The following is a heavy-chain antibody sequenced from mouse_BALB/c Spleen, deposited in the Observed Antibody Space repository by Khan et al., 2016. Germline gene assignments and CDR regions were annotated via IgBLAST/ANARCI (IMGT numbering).Heavy chain of an antibody. Sequence: EVQLQESGPGLVKPSQSLSLTYTVTGYSITSDYAWNWIRQFPGNKLEWMGYISYSGSTSYNPSLKSRISITRDTSKNQFFLQLNSVTTEDTATYYCARYYRYDFDYWGQGTTLTVSS. CDR3: ARYYRYDFDY. CDR1: GYSITSDYA. D-gene: IGHD2-14*01. CDR2: ISYSGST. J-gene: IGHJ2*01. V-gene: IGHV3-2*02.